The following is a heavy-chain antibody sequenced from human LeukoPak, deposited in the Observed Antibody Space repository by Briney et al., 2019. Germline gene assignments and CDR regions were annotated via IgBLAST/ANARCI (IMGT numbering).Heavy chain of an antibody. CDR2: IETGGASA. D-gene: IGHD4-17*01. CDR1: GFTFSSYG. J-gene: IGHJ4*02. Sequence: GALRLSCAASGFTFSSYGMSWVRQAPGKGLEWVSAIETGGASAYYADSVKGRFSISRDNSKNTLYLQMNSLRAEDTAVYYCAKDRDYGDLDYWGQGTLVTVSS. V-gene: IGHV3-23*01. CDR3: AKDRDYGDLDY.